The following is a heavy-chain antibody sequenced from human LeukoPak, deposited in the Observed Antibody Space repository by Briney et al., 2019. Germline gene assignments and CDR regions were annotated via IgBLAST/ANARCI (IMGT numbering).Heavy chain of an antibody. CDR1: GGTFSSYA. D-gene: IGHD3-10*01. CDR3: ARQGYGSGSYWVDY. J-gene: IGHJ4*02. V-gene: IGHV1-69*04. CDR2: IIPILGIA. Sequence: SVKVSCKASGGTFSSYAISWVRQAPGRGLEWMGRIIPILGIANYAQKFQGRVTITADKSTSTAYMELSSLRSEDTAVYYCARQGYGSGSYWVDYWGQGTLVTVSS.